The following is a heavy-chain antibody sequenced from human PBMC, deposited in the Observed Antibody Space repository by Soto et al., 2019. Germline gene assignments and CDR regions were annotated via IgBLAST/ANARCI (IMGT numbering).Heavy chain of an antibody. CDR1: GYIFTNYY. Sequence: QVQLVQSGAEVKKPGASVKVSCKASGYIFTNYYIHWVRQAPGQGLEWMAIINPLPTSGSTNYAQKFQGRVNVTRDTSTSTVYLELSSLRSDDTAVYYCARDLVAAAYWGQGTLVTVSS. D-gene: IGHD2-2*01. CDR3: ARDLVAAAY. CDR2: INPLPTSGST. J-gene: IGHJ4*02. V-gene: IGHV1-46*01.